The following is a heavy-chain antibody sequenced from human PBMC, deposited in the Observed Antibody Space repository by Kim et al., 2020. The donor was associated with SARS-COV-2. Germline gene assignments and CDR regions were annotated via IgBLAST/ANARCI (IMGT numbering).Heavy chain of an antibody. D-gene: IGHD2-15*01. Sequence: SETLSLTCTVSGDSISTNSYYWGWLRQPPGKGLEWIGSVYYRGNAFYNPSLKGRLTISIDTSSSQFFLHLTSVTSADTAIYYCASLPHGAAGGIDNWGQG. CDR1: GDSISTNSYY. CDR2: VYYRGNA. V-gene: IGHV4-39*01. CDR3: ASLPHGAAGGIDN. J-gene: IGHJ4*02.